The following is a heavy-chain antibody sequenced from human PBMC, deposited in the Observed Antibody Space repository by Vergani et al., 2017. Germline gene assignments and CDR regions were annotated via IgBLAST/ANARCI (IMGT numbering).Heavy chain of an antibody. Sequence: QVQLVQSGAEVQKPGASVKVSCKASGYTFTSYDINWVRQATGQGLEWMGWMNPNSGNTGYAQKFQGRVTMTRNTSISTAYMELSSLRSEDTAVYYCARGQYYYGDRNFDYWGQGTLVTVSS. J-gene: IGHJ4*02. D-gene: IGHD4-17*01. CDR2: MNPNSGNT. CDR1: GYTFTSYD. V-gene: IGHV1-8*01. CDR3: ARGQYYYGDRNFDY.